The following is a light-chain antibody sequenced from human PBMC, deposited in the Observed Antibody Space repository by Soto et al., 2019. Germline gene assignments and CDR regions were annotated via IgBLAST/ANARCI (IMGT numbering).Light chain of an antibody. V-gene: IGLV6-57*04. J-gene: IGLJ2*01. CDR3: QSYDSGTGI. CDR2: EDD. Sequence: NFMLTQPHSVSESPGRTVTISCTRSSGDIASNYVQWYQQRPGSAPTLVIYEDDQRPSGVPDRFSGSIDSSSDSASLTIAGLKTEDEADYYCQSYDSGTGIFGGGTQLTVL. CDR1: SGDIASNY.